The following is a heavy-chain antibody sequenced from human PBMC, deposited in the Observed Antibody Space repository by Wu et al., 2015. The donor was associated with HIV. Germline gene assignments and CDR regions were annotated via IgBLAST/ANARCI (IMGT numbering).Heavy chain of an antibody. CDR2: INPNSGGT. D-gene: IGHD2-21*01. J-gene: IGHJ4*02. CDR3: AREGIAYCGGDCYIDY. V-gene: IGHV1-2*02. Sequence: QVQLVQSGAEVKKPGASVKVSCKASGYTFTGYYMHWVRQAPGQGLEWMGWINPNSGGTNYAQKFQGRVTMTRDTSISTAYMELSRLRSDDTAVYYCAREGIAYCGGDCYIDYWGQGTLGHRSPQ. CDR1: GYTFTGYY.